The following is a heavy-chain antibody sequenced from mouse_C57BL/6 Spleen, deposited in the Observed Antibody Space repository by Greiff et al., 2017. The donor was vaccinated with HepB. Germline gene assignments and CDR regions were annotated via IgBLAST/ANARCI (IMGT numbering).Heavy chain of an antibody. CDR3: ARRAVYYGNYKDYAMDY. D-gene: IGHD2-1*01. V-gene: IGHV1-69*01. J-gene: IGHJ4*01. CDR1: GYTFTSYW. Sequence: QVQLQQPGAELVMPGASVKLSCKASGYTFTSYWMHWVKQRPGQGLEWIGEIDPSDSYTNYNQKFKGKSTLTVDKSSSTAYMQLSSLTSEDSAVYYCARRAVYYGNYKDYAMDYWGQGTSVTVSS. CDR2: IDPSDSYT.